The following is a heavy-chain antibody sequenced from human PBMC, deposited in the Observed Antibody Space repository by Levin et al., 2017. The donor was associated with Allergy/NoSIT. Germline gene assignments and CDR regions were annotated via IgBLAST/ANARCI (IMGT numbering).Heavy chain of an antibody. V-gene: IGHV3-74*01. CDR1: GFTFSNYY. CDR3: ARGGCSSTSCLDN. J-gene: IGHJ4*02. Sequence: SRAASGFTFSNYYMHWVRQAPGKGLEWVSRVYSDGTITDYADSVKGRFTISRDNARNTLYLQMNSLRAEDTAVYYCARGGCSSTSCLDNWGQGILVTVSS. CDR2: VYSDGTIT. D-gene: IGHD2-2*01.